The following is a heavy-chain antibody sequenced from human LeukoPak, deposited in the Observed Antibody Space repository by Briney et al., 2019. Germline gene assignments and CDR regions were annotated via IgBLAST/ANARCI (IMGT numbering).Heavy chain of an antibody. J-gene: IGHJ4*02. CDR1: GGSLSSGDYY. D-gene: IGHD4-17*01. V-gene: IGHV4-31*03. Sequence: PSETLSLTCTVSGGSLSSGDYYWSWIRQHPGKGLEWIGYIYNSGSTYYNPSLKSRVTISVDTSKNQFSLKLNSVTAADTAVYFCATERDYGDRFFDYWGQGTLVTVSS. CDR3: ATERDYGDRFFDY. CDR2: IYNSGST.